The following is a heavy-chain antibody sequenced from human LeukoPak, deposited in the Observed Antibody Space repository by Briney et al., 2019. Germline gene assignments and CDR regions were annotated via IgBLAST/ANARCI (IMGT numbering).Heavy chain of an antibody. Sequence: PGGSLRLSCVASGFTFNNYAMSRVRQAPGRGLEWASSTAGSGISKDYADSVKGRFTISKDKSKNTLYLQMDNLRAEDTGVYFCARLPTFYYDSSGYHYDYWGQGTLVTVSS. CDR3: ARLPTFYYDSSGYHYDY. CDR1: GFTFNNYA. J-gene: IGHJ4*02. CDR2: TAGSGISK. D-gene: IGHD3-22*01. V-gene: IGHV3-23*01.